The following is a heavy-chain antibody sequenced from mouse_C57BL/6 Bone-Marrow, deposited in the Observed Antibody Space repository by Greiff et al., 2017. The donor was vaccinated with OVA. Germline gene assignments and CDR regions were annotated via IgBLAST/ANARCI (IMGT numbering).Heavy chain of an antibody. CDR2: IDPENGDT. CDR1: GFNIKDDY. CDR3: TSYGNFDY. D-gene: IGHD2-1*01. Sequence: EVKLVESGAELVRPGASVKLSCTASGFNIKDDYMHWVKQRPEQGLEWIGWIDPENGDTEYASKFQGKATITADTSSNTAYLQLSSLTSEDTAVYYCTSYGNFDYWCQGTTLTVSS. V-gene: IGHV14-4*01. J-gene: IGHJ2*01.